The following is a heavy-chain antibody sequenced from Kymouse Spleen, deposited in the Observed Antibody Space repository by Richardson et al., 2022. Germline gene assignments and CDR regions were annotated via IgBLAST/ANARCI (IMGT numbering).Heavy chain of an antibody. V-gene: IGHV4-39*01. CDR3: ASTGTTDAFDI. J-gene: IGHJ3*02. CDR1: GGSISSSSYY. D-gene: IGHD1-7*01. CDR2: IYYSGST. Sequence: QLQLQESGPGLVKPSETLSLTCTVSGGSISSSSYYWGWIRQPPGKGLEWIGSIYYSGSTYYNPSLKSRVTISVDTSKNQFSLKLSSVTAADTAVYYCASTGTTDAFDIWGQGTMVTVSS.